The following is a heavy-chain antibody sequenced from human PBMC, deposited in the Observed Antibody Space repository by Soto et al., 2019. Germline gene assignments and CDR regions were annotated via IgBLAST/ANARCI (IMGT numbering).Heavy chain of an antibody. J-gene: IGHJ3*02. Sequence: SETLSLTCTVSGGSISSGGYYWSWIRQHPGKGLEWIGYIYYSGSTYYNPSLKSRVTISVDTSKNQFSLKLSSVTAADTAVYYCARATTGPTHDAFDIWGKGTMVTVSS. D-gene: IGHD1-1*01. V-gene: IGHV4-31*03. CDR1: GGSISSGGYY. CDR3: ARATTGPTHDAFDI. CDR2: IYYSGST.